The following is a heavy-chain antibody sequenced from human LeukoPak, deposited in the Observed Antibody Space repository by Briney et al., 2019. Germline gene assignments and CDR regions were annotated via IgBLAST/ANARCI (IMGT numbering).Heavy chain of an antibody. J-gene: IGHJ3*02. Sequence: SETLSLTCAVYGGSFSGYYWSWIRQPPGKGLEWIGEINHSGGTNYNPSLKSRVTISVDTSKNQFSLKLSSVTAADTAVYYCARGVLYSSSWYVGDAFDIWGQGTMVTVSS. CDR3: ARGVLYSSSWYVGDAFDI. D-gene: IGHD6-13*01. CDR1: GGSFSGYY. V-gene: IGHV4-34*01. CDR2: INHSGGT.